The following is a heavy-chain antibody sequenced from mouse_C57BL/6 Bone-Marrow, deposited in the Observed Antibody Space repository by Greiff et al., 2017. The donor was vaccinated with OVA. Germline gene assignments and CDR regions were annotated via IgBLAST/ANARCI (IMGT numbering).Heavy chain of an antibody. D-gene: IGHD3-3*01. J-gene: IGHJ3*01. CDR1: GFSLTSYG. CDR3: ARKRGLLGGFAY. Sequence: VQLQQSGPGLVQPSQSLSITCTVSGFSLTSYGVHWVRQSPGKGLEWLGVIWSGGSTDYNAAFISRLSISKDNSKSQVFLKMNSLQADDTAIYYCARKRGLLGGFAYWGQGTLVTVSA. V-gene: IGHV2-2*01. CDR2: IWSGGST.